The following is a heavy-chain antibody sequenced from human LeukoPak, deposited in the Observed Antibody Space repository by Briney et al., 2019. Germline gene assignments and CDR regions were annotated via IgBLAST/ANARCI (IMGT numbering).Heavy chain of an antibody. Sequence: SETLSLTCTVSGGSISSYYWSWIRQPPGKGLEWIGYIYYSGSTNYNPSLKSRVTISVDTSKNQFSLKLSPVTAADTAVYYCARVRGAGDSSGYFYFDYWGQGTLVTVSS. CDR3: ARVRGAGDSSGYFYFDY. J-gene: IGHJ4*02. V-gene: IGHV4-59*01. D-gene: IGHD3-22*01. CDR1: GGSISSYY. CDR2: IYYSGST.